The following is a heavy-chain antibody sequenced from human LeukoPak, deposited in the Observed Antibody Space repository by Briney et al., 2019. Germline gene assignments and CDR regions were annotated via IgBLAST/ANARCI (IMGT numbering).Heavy chain of an antibody. CDR3: AKDVGDILTGHFDY. D-gene: IGHD3-9*01. J-gene: IGHJ4*02. V-gene: IGHV3-21*04. CDR1: GFTFSSYS. Sequence: GGSLRLSCAASGFTFSSYSMNWVRQAPGKGLEWVSSISSSSSYIYYADSVKGRFTISRDNAKNSLYLQMNSLRAEDTALYYCAKDVGDILTGHFDYWGQGTLVTVSS. CDR2: ISSSSSYI.